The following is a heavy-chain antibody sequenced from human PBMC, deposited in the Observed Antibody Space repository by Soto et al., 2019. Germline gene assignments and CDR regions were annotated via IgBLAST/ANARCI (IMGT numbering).Heavy chain of an antibody. Sequence: SQTLSLTCAISGDSVSSNSAAWHWIRQSPSRGLEWLGRTYYRSKWYNDYAVSVKSRITINPETSKNQLSLQLNSVLTEDTAVYYCARDAGSRYSRGWHYFDDWGQGTLVTVSS. V-gene: IGHV6-1*01. CDR1: GDSVSSNSAA. D-gene: IGHD6-19*01. CDR3: ARDAGSRYSRGWHYFDD. CDR2: TYYRSKWYN. J-gene: IGHJ4*02.